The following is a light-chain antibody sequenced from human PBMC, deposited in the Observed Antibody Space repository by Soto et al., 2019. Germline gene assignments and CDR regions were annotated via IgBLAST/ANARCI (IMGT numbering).Light chain of an antibody. CDR2: AAS. J-gene: IGKJ3*01. CDR3: QQSYSSPFT. Sequence: DIPMTQSPSSLSASVGDRVTITCRARQSISSYLNWYQQKPGKAPNLLIYAASSLQSGAPSKFSGSGSGTDFTLTISSLQPEDFATYYCQQSYSSPFTFGPGTKVDIK. V-gene: IGKV1-39*01. CDR1: QSISSY.